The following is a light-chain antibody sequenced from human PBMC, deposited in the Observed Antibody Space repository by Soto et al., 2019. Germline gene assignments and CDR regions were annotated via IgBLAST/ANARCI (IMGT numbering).Light chain of an antibody. J-gene: IGKJ1*01. CDR3: HQFGTSPKT. CDR2: GVS. CDR1: QSVSSTY. Sequence: EIVLTQSPGTLSLSPGERATLSCRASQSVSSTYLAWYQHKPGQAPRLLIYGVSSRATGIPDRFSGSGSGTHFTLTISRLEPEDFAVYYCHQFGTSPKTCGQGTKVE. V-gene: IGKV3-20*01.